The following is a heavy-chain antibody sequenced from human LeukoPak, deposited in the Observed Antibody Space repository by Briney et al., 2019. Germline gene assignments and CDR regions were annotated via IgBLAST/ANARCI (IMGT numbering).Heavy chain of an antibody. CDR2: ISAYNGNT. D-gene: IGHD2-2*01. Sequence: GASVKVSCKASGYTFTSYGISWVRQAPGQGLEWMGWISAYNGNTNYAQKLQGRVTITADESTSTAYMELSSLRSEDTAVYYCARGIVVVPAATAHMDVWGKGTTVTVSS. CDR1: GYTFTSYG. CDR3: ARGIVVVPAATAHMDV. J-gene: IGHJ6*03. V-gene: IGHV1-18*01.